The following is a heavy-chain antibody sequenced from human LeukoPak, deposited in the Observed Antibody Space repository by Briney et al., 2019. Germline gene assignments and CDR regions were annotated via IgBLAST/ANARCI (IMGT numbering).Heavy chain of an antibody. CDR2: IGKGGDP. V-gene: IGHV3-13*05. CDR1: GFTFSSYD. J-gene: IGHJ5*02. CDR3: ARGGPEGFDP. Sequence: GGSLRLSCAASGFTFSSYDMHWVRQPPGKGLGWVSGIGKGGDPYYAGSVKGRFTISRENAKNSLYLQMNSLRAGDTAVYYCARGGPEGFDPWGQGTLVTVSS.